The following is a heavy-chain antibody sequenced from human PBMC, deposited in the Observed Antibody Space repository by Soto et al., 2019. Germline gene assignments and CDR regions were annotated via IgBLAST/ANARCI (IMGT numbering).Heavy chain of an antibody. CDR1: GGTIGNYY. CDR2: IYYSGST. CDR3: ARVWGGAFDI. V-gene: IGHV4-59*01. Sequence: SVTLRLSCTVAGGTIGNYYGSWIRQPPGKGLEWIGYIYYSGSTNYNPSLKSRVTISVDTSKNQFSLKLSSVTAADTSVYYCARVWGGAFDIWGPGTMVTVS. D-gene: IGHD3-10*01. J-gene: IGHJ3*02.